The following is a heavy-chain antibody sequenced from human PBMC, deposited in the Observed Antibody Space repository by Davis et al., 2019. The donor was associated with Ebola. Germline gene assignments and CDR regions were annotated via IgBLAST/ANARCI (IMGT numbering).Heavy chain of an antibody. D-gene: IGHD1-7*01. Sequence: GGSLRLSCAASGFTFSDYYMSWVRQAPGKGLEWVSVIYSGGSTYYADSVKGRFTISRDNAKNSLYLQMNSLRAEDTAVYYCARGDNWNYSGGMDVWGQGTTVTVSS. CDR1: GFTFSDYY. J-gene: IGHJ6*02. CDR3: ARGDNWNYSGGMDV. V-gene: IGHV3-66*01. CDR2: IYSGGST.